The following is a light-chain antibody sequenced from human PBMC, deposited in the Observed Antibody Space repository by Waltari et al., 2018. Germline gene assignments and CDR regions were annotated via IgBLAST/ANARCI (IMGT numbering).Light chain of an antibody. V-gene: IGKV4-1*01. CDR1: QSVLDSPNNRNY. CDR3: QQYYSTPYT. CDR2: GAS. J-gene: IGKJ2*01. Sequence: DIVMTQYPDSLAVSLGVRATINCKSTQSVLDSPNNRNYLRWFQQKPGQAPKVLIYGASTRETGVPERFSGSGYGTDFTLTISSLQAEDVAVYYCQQYYSTPYTFGQGTKVEIK.